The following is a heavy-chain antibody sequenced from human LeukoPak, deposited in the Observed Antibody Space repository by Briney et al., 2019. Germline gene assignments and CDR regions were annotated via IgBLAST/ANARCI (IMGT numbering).Heavy chain of an antibody. CDR2: IYSGGST. CDR1: GFTFSNSA. V-gene: IGHV3-53*01. J-gene: IGHJ3*02. CDR3: ARLGDIDAFDI. D-gene: IGHD2-21*02. Sequence: PGGSLRLSCAASGFTFSNSAMSWVRQAPGKGLEWVSVIYSGGSTYYADSVKGRFTISRDNSKNTLYLQINSLRAEDTAVYYCARLGDIDAFDIWGQGTMVTVSS.